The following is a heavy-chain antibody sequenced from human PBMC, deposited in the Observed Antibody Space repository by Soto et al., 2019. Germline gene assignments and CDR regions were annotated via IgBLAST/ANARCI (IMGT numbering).Heavy chain of an antibody. V-gene: IGHV1-69*02. CDR1: GGTFSSYT. Sequence: QVQLVQSGAEVKKPGSSVKVSCKASGGTFSSYTISWVRQAPGQGLEWMGRIIPILGIANYAQKFQGRVTIXAXISTSTAYMELSSLRSEDTAVYYCARGSMVRGVLDYWGQGTLVTVSS. J-gene: IGHJ4*02. CDR2: IIPILGIA. CDR3: ARGSMVRGVLDY. D-gene: IGHD3-10*01.